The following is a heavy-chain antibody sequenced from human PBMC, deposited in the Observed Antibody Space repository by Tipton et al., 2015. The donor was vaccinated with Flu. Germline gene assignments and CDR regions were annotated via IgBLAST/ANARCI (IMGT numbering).Heavy chain of an antibody. Sequence: TLSLTCTVSGGSISRDYWSWIRQPPGKGLEWIGSILYSGIPKYNPSLKSRVSISVDTSNNQFSLKLSSVTAADTAVYYCARDGGVGAAWGQGAPVNVSS. CDR1: GGSISRDY. CDR3: ARDGGVGAA. D-gene: IGHD3-10*01. V-gene: IGHV4-59*12. CDR2: ILYSGIP. J-gene: IGHJ5*02.